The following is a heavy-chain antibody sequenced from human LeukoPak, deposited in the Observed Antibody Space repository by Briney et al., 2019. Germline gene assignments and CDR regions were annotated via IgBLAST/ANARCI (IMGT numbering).Heavy chain of an antibody. V-gene: IGHV3-30*03. Sequence: GGSLRLSCAASGFTFSNYVMQWVRQAPGKGLEWVALIAHDGSNKYYADSVKGRFTISRENAKSTVYIKMNSLRPEDTAVYSCARSFFQWNYGSCLDPWGKGPLVTVS. D-gene: IGHD1-7*01. CDR1: GFTFSNYV. CDR2: IAHDGSNK. J-gene: IGHJ5*02. CDR3: ARSFFQWNYGSCLDP.